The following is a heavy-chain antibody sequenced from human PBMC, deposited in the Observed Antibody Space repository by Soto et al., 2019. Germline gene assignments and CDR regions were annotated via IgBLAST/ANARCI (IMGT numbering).Heavy chain of an antibody. D-gene: IGHD3-10*01. J-gene: IGHJ4*02. V-gene: IGHV5-10-1*01. Sequence: SPSFQGHVTISADKSISTAYLQWSSLKASDTAMYYCARRKDYGLGSYYPDYWGQGTLVTVSS. CDR3: ARRKDYGLGSYYPDY.